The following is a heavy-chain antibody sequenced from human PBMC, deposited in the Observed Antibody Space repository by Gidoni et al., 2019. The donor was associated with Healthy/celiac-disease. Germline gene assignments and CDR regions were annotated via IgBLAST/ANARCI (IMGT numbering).Heavy chain of an antibody. Sequence: EVQLVESGGGLVKPGRSLRLSCTASGFTLGDDAMSWFRQAPGKGLEWVGFIRSKAYGGTTEYAASVKGRFTISRDDSKSIAYLQMNSLKTEDTAVYYCTRALNYYDSSGYYNLVPSDPKWGQGTLVTVSS. CDR1: GFTLGDDA. J-gene: IGHJ4*02. CDR3: TRALNYYDSSGYYNLVPSDPK. D-gene: IGHD3-22*01. CDR2: IRSKAYGGTT. V-gene: IGHV3-49*05.